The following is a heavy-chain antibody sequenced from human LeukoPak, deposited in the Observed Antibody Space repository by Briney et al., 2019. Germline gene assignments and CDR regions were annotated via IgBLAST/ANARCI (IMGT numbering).Heavy chain of an antibody. Sequence: GGSLRLSCAASGFTFSSYSMNWVRQAPGKGLEWVSSISSSSSYIYYADSVKGRFTISRDNAKNSLYLQMNSLRAEDTAVYYCARPTSSSWTNTDYFDYWGQGTLVTVSS. CDR2: ISSSSSYI. D-gene: IGHD6-13*01. J-gene: IGHJ4*02. CDR1: GFTFSSYS. V-gene: IGHV3-21*01. CDR3: ARPTSSSWTNTDYFDY.